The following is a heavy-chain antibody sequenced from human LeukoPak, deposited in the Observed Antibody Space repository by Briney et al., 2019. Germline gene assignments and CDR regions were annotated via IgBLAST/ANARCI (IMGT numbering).Heavy chain of an antibody. Sequence: GASVKVSCKASGYTFTGHYMHWVRQAPGQGLEWMGWINPNSGGTNYAQKFQGRVTMTRDTSISTAYMELSRLRSDDTAVYYCAREEAAAAGNWGQGTLVTVSS. CDR2: INPNSGGT. J-gene: IGHJ4*02. CDR1: GYTFTGHY. CDR3: AREEAAAAGN. D-gene: IGHD6-13*01. V-gene: IGHV1-2*02.